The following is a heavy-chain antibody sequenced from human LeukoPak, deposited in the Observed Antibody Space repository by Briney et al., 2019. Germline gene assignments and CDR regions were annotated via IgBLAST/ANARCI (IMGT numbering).Heavy chain of an antibody. CDR1: GYTFTSYY. Sequence: ASVTVTCKASGYTFTSYYLHWVRQAPAQGLEWMGIINPSGGSTSYAQKFQGRVTMTRDMYTSTVYMELSSLRSEDTAVYYCARVRGSGYHLGDYWGQGTLVTVSS. V-gene: IGHV1-46*01. CDR3: ARVRGSGYHLGDY. D-gene: IGHD3-22*01. J-gene: IGHJ4*02. CDR2: INPSGGST.